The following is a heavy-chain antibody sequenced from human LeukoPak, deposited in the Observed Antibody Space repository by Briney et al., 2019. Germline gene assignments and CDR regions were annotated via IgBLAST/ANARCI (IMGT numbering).Heavy chain of an antibody. CDR2: ISGSGGST. D-gene: IGHD4-17*01. CDR3: AKSTTVTTRGYFDY. CDR1: GFIFGNDW. V-gene: IGHV3-23*01. J-gene: IGHJ4*02. Sequence: GGSLRLSCTASGFIFGNDWMHWVRQAPGKGLEWVSAISGSGGSTYYADSVKGRLTISRDNSKNTLYLQMNSLRAEDTAVYYCAKSTTVTTRGYFDYWGQGTLVTVSS.